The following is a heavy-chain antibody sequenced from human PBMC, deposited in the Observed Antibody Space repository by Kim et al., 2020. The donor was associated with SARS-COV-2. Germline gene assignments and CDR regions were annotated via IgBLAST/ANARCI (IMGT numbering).Heavy chain of an antibody. D-gene: IGHD2-2*01. CDR3: ARADIVVVPAAAHFDY. Sequence: SVKGRFTISRDNSKNTLYLQMNSLRAEDTAVYYCARADIVVVPAAAHFDYWGQGTLVTVSS. J-gene: IGHJ4*02. V-gene: IGHV3-30*01.